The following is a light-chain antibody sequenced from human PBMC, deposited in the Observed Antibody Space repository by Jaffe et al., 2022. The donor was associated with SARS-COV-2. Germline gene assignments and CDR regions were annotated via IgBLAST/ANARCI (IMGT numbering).Light chain of an antibody. CDR1: QSVNNN. Sequence: EIVMTQSPATLSVSPGERATLSCRASQSVNNNLAWYQQKPGQAPRLLIYGASTRAAGIPARFSGSGSGTEFTLTISSLQSEDFAVYYCQQCRWGTFGQGTKVEIK. CDR2: GAS. CDR3: QQCRWGT. V-gene: IGKV3-15*01. J-gene: IGKJ1*01.